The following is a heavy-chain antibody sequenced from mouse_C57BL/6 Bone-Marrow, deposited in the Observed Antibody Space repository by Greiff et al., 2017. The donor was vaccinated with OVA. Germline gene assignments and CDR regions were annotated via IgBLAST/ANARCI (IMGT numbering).Heavy chain of an antibody. Sequence: VQLQQSGAELVRPGTSVKVSCKASGYAFTNYLIEWVKQRPGQGLEWIGVINPGSGGTNYNEKFKGKATLTADKSSSTAYMQLSSLTSEDSAVYFCARDDYERDWYFDVWGTGTTVTVSS. D-gene: IGHD2-4*01. J-gene: IGHJ1*03. CDR3: ARDDYERDWYFDV. CDR2: INPGSGGT. V-gene: IGHV1-54*01. CDR1: GYAFTNYL.